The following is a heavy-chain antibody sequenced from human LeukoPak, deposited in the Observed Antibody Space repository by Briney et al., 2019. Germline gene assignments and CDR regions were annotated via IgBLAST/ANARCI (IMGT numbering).Heavy chain of an antibody. CDR2: IYNSGST. V-gene: IGHV4-4*07. CDR1: GGSISSYY. CDR3: ARHPFAAPFDF. J-gene: IGHJ4*02. D-gene: IGHD2-15*01. Sequence: SETLSLTCNVSGGSISSYYWSWIRQPAGKGLEWIGRIYNSGSTNDNPSLKSRVTMSVDTSKNQFSLKVSSVTAADTAVYYCARHPFAAPFDFWGRGTLVTVSS.